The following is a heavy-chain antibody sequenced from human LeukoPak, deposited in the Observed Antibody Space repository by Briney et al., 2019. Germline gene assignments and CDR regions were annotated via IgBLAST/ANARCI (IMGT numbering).Heavy chain of an antibody. J-gene: IGHJ6*03. D-gene: IGHD2-21*02. CDR1: GGSISSGAYS. Sequence: SQTLSLTCAVSGGSISSGAYSWSWIRQPPRKGLEWIGYVYYSGGTYYNPSLKSRVTISVDTSKNQFSLKLSSVTAADAAVYYCARTYCGGDCYFDEYYMDVWGKGTTVTVSS. V-gene: IGHV4-30-4*07. CDR2: VYYSGGT. CDR3: ARTYCGGDCYFDEYYMDV.